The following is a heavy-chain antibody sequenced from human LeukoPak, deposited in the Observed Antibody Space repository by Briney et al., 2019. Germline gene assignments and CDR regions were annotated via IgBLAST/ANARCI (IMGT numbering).Heavy chain of an antibody. CDR2: IYTSGST. V-gene: IGHV4-4*07. Sequence: SXXLSLTCTVSGGSISSYYWSWIRQPAGKGLEWIGRIYTSGSTNYNPSLKSRVTMSVDTSKNQFSLKLSSVTAADTAVYYCAIEGQYSSSWVDYWGQGTLVTVSS. CDR3: AIEGQYSSSWVDY. D-gene: IGHD6-13*01. J-gene: IGHJ4*02. CDR1: GGSISSYY.